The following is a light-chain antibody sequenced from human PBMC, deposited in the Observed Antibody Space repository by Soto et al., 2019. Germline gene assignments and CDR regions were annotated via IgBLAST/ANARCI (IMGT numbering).Light chain of an antibody. CDR3: SSYTSSSTVV. J-gene: IGLJ2*01. Sequence: QSALTQPASVSGSPGQSITISCTGTSSDVGAYSYVSWYQQHPGKAPKLIISEVSNRPSGVSNRFSGSKSGNTASLTISGPQAEDEADYYCSSYTSSSTVVFGGGTKLTVL. CDR1: SSDVGAYSY. V-gene: IGLV2-14*01. CDR2: EVS.